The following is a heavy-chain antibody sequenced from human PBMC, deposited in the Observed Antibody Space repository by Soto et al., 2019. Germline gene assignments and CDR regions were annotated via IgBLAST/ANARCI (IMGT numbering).Heavy chain of an antibody. CDR3: ARALSAITMVRGVSRAYYYYMDV. J-gene: IGHJ6*03. D-gene: IGHD3-10*01. CDR1: GGSFSGYY. CDR2: INHSGST. V-gene: IGHV4-34*01. Sequence: SETLSLTCAVYGGSFSGYYWSWIRQPPGKGLEWIGEINHSGSTNYNPSLKSRVTISVDTSKNQFSLKLSSVTAADTAVYYYARALSAITMVRGVSRAYYYYMDVWGKGTTVTVSS.